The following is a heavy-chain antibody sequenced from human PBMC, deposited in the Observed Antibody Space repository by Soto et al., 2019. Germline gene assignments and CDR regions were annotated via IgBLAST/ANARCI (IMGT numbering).Heavy chain of an antibody. CDR1: GFTFSGSA. J-gene: IGHJ6*03. CDR3: SRQASDFWSGKPQYYMDV. V-gene: IGHV3-73*01. CDR2: IRSKGNNYAT. Sequence: EVQLVESGGGLVQPGGSLKLSCAASGFTFSGSAMHWVRQASGKGLEWVGRIRSKGNNYATTYGASLKGRFTISRDDSKNTAYLPMNSLNAEDTAVYYCSRQASDFWSGKPQYYMDVWGKGTTVTVSS. D-gene: IGHD3-3*01.